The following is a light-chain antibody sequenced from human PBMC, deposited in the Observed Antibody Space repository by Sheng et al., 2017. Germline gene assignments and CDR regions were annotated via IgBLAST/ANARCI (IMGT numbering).Light chain of an antibody. Sequence: DIHMTQSPSSLSASVGDRVTITCRASQSISSYLNWYQQKPGKAPNLLIYSASTLQSGVPSRFSGSGFGTDFTLTISSLHPEDFAIYYCQQSYSTPPITFGQGTRLEIK. V-gene: IGKV1-39*01. CDR3: QQSYSTPPIT. J-gene: IGKJ5*01. CDR1: QSISSY. CDR2: SAS.